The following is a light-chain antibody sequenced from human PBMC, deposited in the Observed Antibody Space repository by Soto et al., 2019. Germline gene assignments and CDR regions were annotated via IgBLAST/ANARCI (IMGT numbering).Light chain of an antibody. Sequence: QSALTQPASVSGSPGQSITISCTGTSSDVGGYNYVSWYQQHPGKAPKLMIYEVSNRPSGVSNRFSGSKSGTTASLPISGLQAEDEADYYCSSYTSSSTLFGGGTKLTVL. CDR2: EVS. CDR3: SSYTSSSTL. CDR1: SSDVGGYNY. V-gene: IGLV2-14*01. J-gene: IGLJ2*01.